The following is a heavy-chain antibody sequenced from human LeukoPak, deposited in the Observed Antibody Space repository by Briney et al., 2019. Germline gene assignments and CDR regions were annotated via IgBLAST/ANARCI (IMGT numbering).Heavy chain of an antibody. CDR1: GYSFTSYW. CDR3: ARRPVEMATIPAFDI. CDR2: IYPGDSDT. J-gene: IGHJ3*02. V-gene: IGHV5-51*01. D-gene: IGHD5-24*01. Sequence: GESLKISCKGSGYSFTSYWIGWVRQMPGKGLGWMGIIYPGDSDTRYSPSFQGQVTISADKSISTAYLQWSSLKASDTAMYYCARRPVEMATIPAFDIWGQGTMVTVSS.